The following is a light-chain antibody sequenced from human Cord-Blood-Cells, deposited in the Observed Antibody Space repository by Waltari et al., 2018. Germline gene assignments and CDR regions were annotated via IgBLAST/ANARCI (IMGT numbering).Light chain of an antibody. V-gene: IGKV1-33*01. CDR3: QQYDNLPYT. J-gene: IGKJ2*01. CDR2: DAS. Sequence: DIQITQSPSSLPASVGDRSPTTCQAMQDIRNYLNWYQQKQGKAPKLLIYDASNLERGVPSRFSGSGSGTDFTFTISSLQPEDIATYYCQQYDNLPYTFGQGTKLEIK. CDR1: QDIRNY.